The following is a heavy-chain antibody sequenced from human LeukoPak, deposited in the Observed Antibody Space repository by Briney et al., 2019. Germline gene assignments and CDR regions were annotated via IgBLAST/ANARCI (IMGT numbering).Heavy chain of an antibody. D-gene: IGHD3-3*01. V-gene: IGHV4-59*12. Sequence: ASETLSLTCTVSGGSISSYYWSWIRQPPGKGLEWIGYIYYSGSTNYNPSLKSRVTISVDTSKNQFSLKLSSVTAADTAVYYCARDIYDFWSGDSGMDVWGQGTTVTVSS. CDR2: IYYSGST. CDR1: GGSISSYY. CDR3: ARDIYDFWSGDSGMDV. J-gene: IGHJ6*02.